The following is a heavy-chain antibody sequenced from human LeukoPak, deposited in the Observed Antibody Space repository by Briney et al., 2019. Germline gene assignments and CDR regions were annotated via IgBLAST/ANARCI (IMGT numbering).Heavy chain of an antibody. Sequence: PGGSLRLSCAASGFTFSSYAMHWVRQAPGKGLEWVAVISYDGSNKYYADSVKGRLTISRDNSKNTLYLQMNSLRAEDTAVYYCARDMVVTGSDAFDIWGQGTMVTVSS. V-gene: IGHV3-30-3*01. CDR1: GFTFSSYA. CDR3: ARDMVVTGSDAFDI. D-gene: IGHD2-21*02. CDR2: ISYDGSNK. J-gene: IGHJ3*02.